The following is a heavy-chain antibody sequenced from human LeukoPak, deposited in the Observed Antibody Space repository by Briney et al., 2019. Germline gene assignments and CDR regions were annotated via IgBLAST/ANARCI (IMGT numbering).Heavy chain of an antibody. CDR1: GFTFSSYG. J-gene: IGHJ5*02. CDR2: IRYDGSNK. CDR3: ARESVGYCSSTSCFLPGWFDP. D-gene: IGHD2-2*01. Sequence: GGSLRLSCAASGFTFSSYGMHWVRQAPGKGLEWVAFIRYDGSNKYYADSVKGRFTISRDNSKNTLYLQMNSLRAEDTAVYYCARESVGYCSSTSCFLPGWFDPWGQGTLVTVSS. V-gene: IGHV3-30*02.